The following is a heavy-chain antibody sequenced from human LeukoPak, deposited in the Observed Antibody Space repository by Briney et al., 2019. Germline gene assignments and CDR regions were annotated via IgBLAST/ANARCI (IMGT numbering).Heavy chain of an antibody. CDR2: FDPEDGET. D-gene: IGHD5-18*01. J-gene: IGHJ4*02. CDR3: ATLYTYGVDY. Sequence: ASVKVSCKASGYASTSYGISWVRQAPGKGLEWMGGFDPEDGETIYAQKFQGRVTLTEDTSTDTAYMELSSLRSEDTAVYYCATLYTYGVDYWGQGTLVTVSS. V-gene: IGHV1-24*01. CDR1: GYASTSYG.